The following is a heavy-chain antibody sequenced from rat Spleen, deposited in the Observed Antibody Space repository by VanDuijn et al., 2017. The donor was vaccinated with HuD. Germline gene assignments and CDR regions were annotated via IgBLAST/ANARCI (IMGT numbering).Heavy chain of an antibody. D-gene: IGHD1-4*01. V-gene: IGHV5S10*01. CDR2: IIYDDTRT. CDR3: ATHPGIPRGWFAY. J-gene: IGHJ3*01. Sequence: EVQLVESGGGLIQPGRSLKLSCAASEFTFSDYNMAWVRQAPKKGLEWVATIIYDDTRTYYRDSAKGRFTISRNNAKSTLYLQMDSLRSEDTATYYCATHPGIPRGWFAYWGQGTLVTVSS. CDR1: EFTFSDYN.